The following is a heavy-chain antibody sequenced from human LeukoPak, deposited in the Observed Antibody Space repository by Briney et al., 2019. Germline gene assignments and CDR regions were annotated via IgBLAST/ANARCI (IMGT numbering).Heavy chain of an antibody. V-gene: IGHV3-23*01. D-gene: IGHD6-19*01. J-gene: IGHJ4*02. CDR2: ISGSGGST. CDR1: GFTLSSYA. Sequence: GASLRLSCAASGFTLSSYAMSWVRQAPGKGLEWVSAISGSGGSTYYADSVKGRFTISRDNSKNTLYLQMNSLRAEDTAVYYCAKIRYSSGWFSFAYWGQGTLVTVSS. CDR3: AKIRYSSGWFSFAY.